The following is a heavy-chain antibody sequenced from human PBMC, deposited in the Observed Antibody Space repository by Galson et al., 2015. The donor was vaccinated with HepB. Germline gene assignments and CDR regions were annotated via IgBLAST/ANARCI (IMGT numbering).Heavy chain of an antibody. CDR3: ATGAYYYYYYYMDV. V-gene: IGHV1-69*13. J-gene: IGHJ6*03. CDR1: GGTFSSYA. D-gene: IGHD1-26*01. Sequence: SVKVSCKASGGTFSSYAISWVRQAPGQGLEWMGGIIPIFGTANYAQKFQGRVTITADESTSTAYMELSSLRSEDTAVYYCATGAYYYYYYYMDVWGKGTTVTVSS. CDR2: IIPIFGTA.